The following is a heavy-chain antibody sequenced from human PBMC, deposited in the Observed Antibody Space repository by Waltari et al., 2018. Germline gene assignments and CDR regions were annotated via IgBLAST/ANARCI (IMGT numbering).Heavy chain of an antibody. V-gene: IGHV3-74*03. Sequence: EEQLLESGGGLVQPGDSLRTSCAASGFRFGNYWLNWVRQAPGKGLVWVARISNDETTLTYADSVKGRFTISRDNAKNTVYLQMKRLRADDTAVYYCARLAPRTYRSPVPGRHYYYGMDVWGQGTTVTVSS. J-gene: IGHJ6*02. CDR2: ISNDETTL. CDR3: ARLAPRTYRSPVPGRHYYYGMDV. CDR1: GFRFGNYW. D-gene: IGHD3-10*01.